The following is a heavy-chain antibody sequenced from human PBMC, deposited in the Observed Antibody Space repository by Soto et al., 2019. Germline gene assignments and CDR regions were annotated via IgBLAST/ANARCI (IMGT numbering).Heavy chain of an antibody. V-gene: IGHV3-53*01. CDR3: AKSWTTVVRNAFDY. D-gene: IGHD4-17*01. J-gene: IGHJ4*02. CDR1: GFSVSSSH. Sequence: GGSLRLSCAASGFSVSSSHMIWVRQAPGKGLEWVSVIYSGGATYYAVSVKGRFTISRDNSKNTLYLQMNSLRAEDTAVYYCAKSWTTVVRNAFDYWGQGTLVTVSS. CDR2: IYSGGAT.